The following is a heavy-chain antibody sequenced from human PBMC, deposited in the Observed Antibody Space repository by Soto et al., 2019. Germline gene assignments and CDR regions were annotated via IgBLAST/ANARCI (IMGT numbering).Heavy chain of an antibody. CDR2: MSYDGSNE. V-gene: IGHV3-30*18. CDR3: AKYGSHNFDY. J-gene: IGHJ4*02. CDR1: GFTFSHYA. D-gene: IGHD1-26*01. Sequence: QVQLVESGGGVVQPGRSLRLSCAASGFTFSHYAMHWVRQAPGKGLEWVALMSYDGSNEYYADSVKGRFTISRDNSKNTLYLKMNSLRAEDTAVYYCAKYGSHNFDYWGQGTLVTVSS.